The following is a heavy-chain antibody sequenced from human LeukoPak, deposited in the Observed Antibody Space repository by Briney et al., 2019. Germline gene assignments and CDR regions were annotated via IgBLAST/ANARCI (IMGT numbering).Heavy chain of an antibody. CDR2: IYYSGST. D-gene: IGHD3-9*01. V-gene: IGHV4-30-4*08. CDR3: AGGSGDLRYFDRLPPAPTCWFDP. CDR1: GGSISSGDYY. J-gene: IGHJ5*02. Sequence: SQTLSLTCTVSGGSISSGDYYWSWMRQPPGKGLEWIGYIYYSGSTYYNPSLKSRVTISVDTSKNQFSLTLSSVTAADTAVYYCAGGSGDLRYFDRLPPAPTCWFDPWGQGTLVTVSS.